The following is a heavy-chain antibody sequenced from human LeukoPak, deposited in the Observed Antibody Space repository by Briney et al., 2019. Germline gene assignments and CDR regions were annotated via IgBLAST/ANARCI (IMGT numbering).Heavy chain of an antibody. CDR1: GYTFTDYY. CDR3: ARVRIGQQLDKYYYYAMDV. V-gene: IGHV1-2*02. Sequence: ASVTVSSKASGYTFTDYYMHWVRQAPGQRLEWMGWINPNSGGTNYAQKFQGRVTMTTDTSISTAYMEVSRLRSDDTAVYYCARVRIGQQLDKYYYYAMDVWGQGTTVTVSS. J-gene: IGHJ6*02. D-gene: IGHD6-13*01. CDR2: INPNSGGT.